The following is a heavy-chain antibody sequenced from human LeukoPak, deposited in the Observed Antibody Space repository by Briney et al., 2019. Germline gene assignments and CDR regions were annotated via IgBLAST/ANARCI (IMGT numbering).Heavy chain of an antibody. CDR1: GGSFSGYY. Sequence: SETLSLTCAVYGGSFSGYYWSWIRQPPGKGLEWIGEINHSGSTNYNPSLKSRVTISVDTSKNQFSLKLSSVTAADTAVYYCASSQRAYDILTGYHHYWGQGTLVTVSS. J-gene: IGHJ4*02. D-gene: IGHD3-9*01. V-gene: IGHV4-34*01. CDR3: ASSQRAYDILTGYHHY. CDR2: INHSGST.